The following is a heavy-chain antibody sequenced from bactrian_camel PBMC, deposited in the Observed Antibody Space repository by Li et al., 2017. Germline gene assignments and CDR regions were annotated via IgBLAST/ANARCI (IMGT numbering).Heavy chain of an antibody. CDR1: GYMPSTTC. Sequence: HVQLVESGGGSVQAGGSLTLSCVASGYMPSTTCMGWFRQTPGKEREGVAKIYTPNDSAYYVASVKGRFIISQDNAKDTLYLQMNSLIAEDTALYYCTAEQMGWSWYNHWGQGTQVTVS. CDR2: IYTPNDSA. V-gene: IGHV3S54*01. J-gene: IGHJ4*01. D-gene: IGHD5*01. CDR3: TAEQMGWSWYNH.